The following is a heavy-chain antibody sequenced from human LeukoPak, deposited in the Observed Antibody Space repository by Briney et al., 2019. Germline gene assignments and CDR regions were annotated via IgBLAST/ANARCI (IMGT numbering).Heavy chain of an antibody. CDR3: ARGYTYGHGAMFDY. Sequence: SETLSLTCTVSGGSINSDSSYWTWIRQPAGKGLEWIGRVHTRGGTDFNPSLRSRVSISLDTSKNQFSLKVSSVTAADTAVYYCARGYTYGHGAMFDYWGQGTLVTVSP. J-gene: IGHJ4*02. CDR1: GGSINSDSSY. D-gene: IGHD5-18*01. CDR2: VHTRGGT. V-gene: IGHV4-61*02.